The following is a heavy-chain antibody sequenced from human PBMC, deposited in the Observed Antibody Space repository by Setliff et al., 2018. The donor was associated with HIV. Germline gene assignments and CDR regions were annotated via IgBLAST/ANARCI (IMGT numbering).Heavy chain of an antibody. V-gene: IGHV1-69*13. CDR3: TRGRGIIGALVY. Sequence: WASVKVSCKTSGYTFTSYHLHWLRQAPGQGLEWMGGIIPIFSTSNYAQRFQGRVTITADESTSTAYMELYNLRSEDTAMYYCTRGRGIIGALVYWGQGTLVTVSS. CDR2: IIPIFSTS. D-gene: IGHD2-21*01. J-gene: IGHJ4*02. CDR1: GYTFTSYH.